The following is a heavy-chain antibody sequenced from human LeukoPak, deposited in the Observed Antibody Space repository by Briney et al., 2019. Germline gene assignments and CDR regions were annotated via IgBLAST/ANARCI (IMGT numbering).Heavy chain of an antibody. J-gene: IGHJ4*02. CDR1: GFTFSSYA. V-gene: IGHV3-23*01. CDR3: TKGQRANSGYFYFDC. Sequence: GGSLRLSCAASGFTFSSYAMRWVRQVPGKGLEWVSAISGDGGSAYYADSVKGRFTIPRDNSIDTVYPQMNSLRADDTAIYYCTKGQRANSGYFYFDCWGQGTLVTVSS. CDR2: ISGDGGSA. D-gene: IGHD3-22*01.